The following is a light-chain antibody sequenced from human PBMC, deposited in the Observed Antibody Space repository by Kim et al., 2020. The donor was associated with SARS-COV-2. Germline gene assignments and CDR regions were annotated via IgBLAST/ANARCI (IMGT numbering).Light chain of an antibody. Sequence: LSLSPGESATLSCRASQSMSSSQLAWYQHKPGQAPRLLISGATNRATGIPDRFSGSGSVTDFTLIISRLEPEDFAVYYCQEHGTSFGQGTRLEI. CDR3: QEHGTS. CDR1: QSMSSSQ. V-gene: IGKV3-20*01. CDR2: GAT. J-gene: IGKJ5*01.